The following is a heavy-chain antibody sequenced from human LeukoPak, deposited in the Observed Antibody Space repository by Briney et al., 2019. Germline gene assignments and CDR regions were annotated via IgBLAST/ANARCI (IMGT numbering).Heavy chain of an antibody. Sequence: PGGSLRLSCAASGFTFSSYDMHWVRHATGKGLEWVSAIGTAGDTYYPGSVKGRFTISRENAKNSLYLQMNSLRAGDTAVYYCARVIAPSPFDQGDYYMDVWGKGTTVTVSS. D-gene: IGHD2-21*01. CDR3: ARVIAPSPFDQGDYYMDV. CDR2: IGTAGDT. V-gene: IGHV3-13*01. J-gene: IGHJ6*03. CDR1: GFTFSSYD.